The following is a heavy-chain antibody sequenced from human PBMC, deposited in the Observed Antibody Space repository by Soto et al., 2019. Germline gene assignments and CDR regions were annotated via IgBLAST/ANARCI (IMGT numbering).Heavy chain of an antibody. V-gene: IGHV1-69*12. J-gene: IGHJ4*02. CDR1: GGTFSSYA. Sequence: QVQLVQSGAEVKKPGSSVKVSCKASGGTFSSYAISWVRQAPGQGLEWMGGIIPIFGTANYAQKFQGRVTITADEYTSTAYMELSSLRSEDTAVYYCARDSVPTYGDYETMNFDYWGQGTLVTVSS. CDR3: ARDSVPTYGDYETMNFDY. CDR2: IIPIFGTA. D-gene: IGHD4-17*01.